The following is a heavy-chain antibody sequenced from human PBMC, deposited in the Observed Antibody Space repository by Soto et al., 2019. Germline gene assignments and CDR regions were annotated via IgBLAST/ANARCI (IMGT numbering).Heavy chain of an antibody. V-gene: IGHV4-34*01. Sequence: SETLSLTCAVYGGSFSGYYWSWIRQPPGKGLEWIGEINHSGSTNYNPSLKSRVTVSVDTSKNQFSLKLSSVTAADTAVYYCARRSPITMIVVVTPRPYFDYWGQGTLVTVSS. CDR1: GGSFSGYY. J-gene: IGHJ4*02. CDR2: INHSGST. CDR3: ARRSPITMIVVVTPRPYFDY. D-gene: IGHD3-22*01.